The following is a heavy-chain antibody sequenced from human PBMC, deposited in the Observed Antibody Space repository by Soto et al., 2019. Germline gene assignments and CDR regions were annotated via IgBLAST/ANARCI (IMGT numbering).Heavy chain of an antibody. D-gene: IGHD1-7*01. CDR1: GFTVSSNY. CDR2: IYSGGST. J-gene: IGHJ4*02. Sequence: GGSLRLSCAASGFTVSSNYMSWVRQAPGKGLEWVSVIYSGGSTYYADSVKGRFTISRDNSKNTLYLQMNSLRAEDTAVYYCAAMSSYNWNYGHYDYWGQGTLVTVSS. CDR3: AAMSSYNWNYGHYDY. V-gene: IGHV3-53*01.